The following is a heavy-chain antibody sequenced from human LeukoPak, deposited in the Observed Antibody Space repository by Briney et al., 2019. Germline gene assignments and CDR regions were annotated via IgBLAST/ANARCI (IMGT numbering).Heavy chain of an antibody. Sequence: GASVKVSCKASGYTFTSYGISWVRQAPGQGLEWMGWISAYNGKTNYVQKFQGRVTLTTDTSTSTVSMELRSLKFDDSGMFYCARTSQTKEGSRVFDNCGQGTLVSVSS. CDR3: ARTSQTKEGSRVFDN. V-gene: IGHV1-18*01. J-gene: IGHJ4*02. CDR1: GYTFTSYG. D-gene: IGHD5-24*01. CDR2: ISAYNGKT.